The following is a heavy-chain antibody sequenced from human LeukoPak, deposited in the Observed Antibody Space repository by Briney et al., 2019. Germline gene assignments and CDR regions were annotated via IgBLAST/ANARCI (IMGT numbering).Heavy chain of an antibody. D-gene: IGHD6-13*01. CDR1: GGSFSGYY. CDR2: INHSGST. Sequence: PSETLSLTCAVYGGSFSGYYWSWIRQPPGKGLEWIGEINHSGSTNYNPSLKSRVTISVDTSKNQFSLKLSSATAADTAVYYCARGFHRSGYSSSWYWFDPWGQGTLVTVSS. J-gene: IGHJ5*02. CDR3: ARGFHRSGYSSSWYWFDP. V-gene: IGHV4-34*01.